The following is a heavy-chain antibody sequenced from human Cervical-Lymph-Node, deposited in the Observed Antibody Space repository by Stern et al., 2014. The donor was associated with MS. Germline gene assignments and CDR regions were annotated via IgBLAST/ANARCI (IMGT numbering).Heavy chain of an antibody. CDR1: GGSISSGSYY. J-gene: IGHJ4*02. V-gene: IGHV4-61*02. D-gene: IGHD1-26*01. CDR3: ARDSRWLGFDY. CDR2: IYTSGST. Sequence: QLQLQESGPGLVKPSQTLSLTCTVSGGSISSGSYYWSWIRQPAGKGLEWIGRIYTSGSTNYNPSLKSRVTISVDTSKNQFSLKRSSVTAADTAVYYCARDSRWLGFDYWGQGTLVTVSS.